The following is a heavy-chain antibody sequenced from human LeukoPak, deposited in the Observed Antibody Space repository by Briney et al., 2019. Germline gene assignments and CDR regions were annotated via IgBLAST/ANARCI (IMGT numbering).Heavy chain of an antibody. Sequence: GGSLRLSCAASGFTFSSYSMNWVRQAPGKGLEWVSYISSSSSTIYYADSVKGRFPISRDNAKNSLYLKMNSLRAEDTAVYYCARDKRPCSGSYSDAFDIWGQGTMVTVSS. V-gene: IGHV3-48*01. D-gene: IGHD1-26*01. CDR1: GFTFSSYS. J-gene: IGHJ3*02. CDR3: ARDKRPCSGSYSDAFDI. CDR2: ISSSSSTI.